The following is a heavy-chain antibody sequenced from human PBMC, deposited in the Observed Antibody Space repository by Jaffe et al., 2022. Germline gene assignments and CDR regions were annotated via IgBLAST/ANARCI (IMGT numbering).Heavy chain of an antibody. V-gene: IGHV3-30*02. J-gene: IGHJ4*02. Sequence: QVQLVESGGGVVQPGGSLRLSCAASGFTFISYGMHWVRQAPGKGLEWVAFMQYDGSNKYYADSVKGRFTISRDNFKNTLFLQMNRLRAEDTAVYYCAKDLIAVVSANMFDYWGQGTLVTVSS. CDR3: AKDLIAVVSANMFDY. D-gene: IGHD2-2*01. CDR2: MQYDGSNK. CDR1: GFTFISYG.